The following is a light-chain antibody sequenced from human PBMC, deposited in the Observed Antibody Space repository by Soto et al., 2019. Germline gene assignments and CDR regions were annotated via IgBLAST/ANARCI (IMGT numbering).Light chain of an antibody. CDR3: LHHYSQRT. V-gene: IGKV1-5*01. Sequence: DIQMTQSPSTLSSSVRDRVTISCRASQSISKSLAWYQQAPGKAPNLLLFDASTLESGVPARFSGSGSETGFTLTIRSLQPEDEATYCWLHHYSQRTFGQGTTVEMK. CDR1: QSISKS. J-gene: IGKJ1*01. CDR2: DAS.